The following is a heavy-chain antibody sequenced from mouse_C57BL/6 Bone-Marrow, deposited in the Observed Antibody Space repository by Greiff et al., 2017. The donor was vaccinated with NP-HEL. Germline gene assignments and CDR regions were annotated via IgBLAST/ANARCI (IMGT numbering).Heavy chain of an antibody. D-gene: IGHD2-1*01. CDR2: INPNNGGT. J-gene: IGHJ2*01. CDR1: GYTFTDYY. Sequence: VQLQQSGPELVKPGASVKISCKASGYTFTDYYMNWVKQSHGKSLEWIGDINPNNGGTSYNQKFKGKATLTVDKSSSTAYMERRSLTSEDSAVYYCAKRDGNYYFDYWGQGTTLTVAS. CDR3: AKRDGNYYFDY. V-gene: IGHV1-26*01.